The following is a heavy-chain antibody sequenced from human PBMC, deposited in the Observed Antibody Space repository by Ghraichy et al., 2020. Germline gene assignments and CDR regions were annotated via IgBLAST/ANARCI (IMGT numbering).Heavy chain of an antibody. CDR1: GFTFSSYG. CDR2: IWYDGSNK. D-gene: IGHD6-19*01. V-gene: IGHV3-33*01. CDR3: ARSGGSSGWYYFDY. J-gene: IGHJ4*02. Sequence: GEYLNISCAASGFTFSSYGMHWVRQAPGKGLEWVAVIWYDGSNKYYADSVKGRFTISRDNSKNTLYLQMNSLRAEDTAVYYCARSGGSSGWYYFDYWGQGTLVTVSS.